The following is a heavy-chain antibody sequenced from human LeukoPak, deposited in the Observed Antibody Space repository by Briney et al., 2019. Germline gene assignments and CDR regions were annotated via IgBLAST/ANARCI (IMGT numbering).Heavy chain of an antibody. CDR3: ARGPRQDFDY. CDR1: GYTFTSYY. J-gene: IGHJ4*02. Sequence: ASVKVSCEASGYTFTSYYMHWVRQAPGQGLEWMGIINPSGGSTSYAQKFQGRVTMTRNTSISTAYVELSSLRSEDTAVYYCARGPRQDFDYWGQGTLVTVSS. D-gene: IGHD1-1*01. V-gene: IGHV1-46*01. CDR2: INPSGGST.